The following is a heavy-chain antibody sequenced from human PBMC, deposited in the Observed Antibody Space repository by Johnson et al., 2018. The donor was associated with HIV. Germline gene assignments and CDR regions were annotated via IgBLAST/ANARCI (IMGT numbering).Heavy chain of an antibody. CDR3: ARDGVYSSPWDAFDI. V-gene: IGHV3-9*01. J-gene: IGHJ3*02. Sequence: VQLVESGGGLVQPGRSLRLSCAASGFTFDDYAMHWVRQAPGKGLEWVSGISWNSGSTGYADSVKGRFTNSREKAKNSLYLQMDNLRVEDTAMYYCARDGVYSSPWDAFDIWGKGTMVTVSS. CDR1: GFTFDDYA. CDR2: ISWNSGST. D-gene: IGHD6-19*01.